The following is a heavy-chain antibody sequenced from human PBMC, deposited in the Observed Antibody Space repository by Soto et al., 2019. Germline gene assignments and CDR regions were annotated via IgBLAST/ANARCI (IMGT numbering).Heavy chain of an antibody. D-gene: IGHD3-10*01. V-gene: IGHV1-69*01. CDR3: AGSYKYGSGTFDAFDI. CDR2: IIPIFGTT. CDR1: GGTFSSYA. Sequence: QVQLVQSGTEVKKPGSSVKVSCKASGGTFSSYAISWVRQAPGQGLEWMGGIIPIFGTTNYAQRFQGRGSITADESTSTTYMELSSLRSEDTAVYYCAGSYKYGSGTFDAFDIWGQGTLVTVSS. J-gene: IGHJ3*02.